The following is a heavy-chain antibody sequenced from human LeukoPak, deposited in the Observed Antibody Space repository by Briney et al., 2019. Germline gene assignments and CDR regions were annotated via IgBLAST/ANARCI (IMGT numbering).Heavy chain of an antibody. CDR2: ISWNSGSI. J-gene: IGHJ4*02. CDR1: GFTFDDYA. V-gene: IGHV3-9*01. D-gene: IGHD3-10*01. Sequence: GGSLRPSCAASGFTFDDYAMHWVRQAPGKGLEWVSGISWNSGSIGYADSVKGRFTISRDNAKNSLYLQMNSLRAEDTALYYCAKSAYYYGSGSYYHFDYWGQGTLVTVSS. CDR3: AKSAYYYGSGSYYHFDY.